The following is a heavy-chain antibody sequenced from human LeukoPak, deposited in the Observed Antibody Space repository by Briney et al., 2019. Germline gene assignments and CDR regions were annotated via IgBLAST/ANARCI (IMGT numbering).Heavy chain of an antibody. D-gene: IGHD6-19*01. CDR2: TYYRSKWYN. CDR3: ARGMCSGSHAEDY. J-gene: IGHJ4*02. CDR1: GDSVSSNSAA. V-gene: IGHV6-1*01. Sequence: TSETLSLTCAISGDSVSSNSAAWNWITQSPSRGLDWLGRTYYRSKWYNEYAVSVKSRITINPDTSKNQFSLQLNSVTAEDTAGYYCARGMCSGSHAEDYWGEGTQVTVCS.